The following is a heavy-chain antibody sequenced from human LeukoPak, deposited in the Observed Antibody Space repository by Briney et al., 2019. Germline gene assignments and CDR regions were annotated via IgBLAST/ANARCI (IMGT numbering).Heavy chain of an antibody. CDR1: GFTFSSYW. D-gene: IGHD3-3*01. CDR3: TRTYYDFWSGYYPDYYYGMDV. Sequence: GVLRLSCAASGFTFSSYWMSWVRQAPGKGLEWVGFVRSKAYGGTTEYAASVKGRFTISRDDSKSIAYLQMNSLKTEDTAVYYCTRTYYDFWSGYYPDYYYGMDVWGQGTTVTVSS. CDR2: VRSKAYGGTT. J-gene: IGHJ6*02. V-gene: IGHV3-49*04.